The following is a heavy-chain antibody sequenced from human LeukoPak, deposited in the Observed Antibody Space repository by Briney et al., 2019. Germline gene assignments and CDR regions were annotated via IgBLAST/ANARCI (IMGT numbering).Heavy chain of an antibody. Sequence: GGSLRLSCAASGFTVSSNYMSWVRQAPGKGLEWVSVIYSGGSTYYADSVKGRFTISRDNSKNTLYLQMNSPRAEDTAVYYCARAPGYYYDSSGSISYYFDYWGQGTLVTVSS. V-gene: IGHV3-66*01. CDR1: GFTVSSNY. CDR3: ARAPGYYYDSSGSISYYFDY. D-gene: IGHD3-22*01. CDR2: IYSGGST. J-gene: IGHJ4*02.